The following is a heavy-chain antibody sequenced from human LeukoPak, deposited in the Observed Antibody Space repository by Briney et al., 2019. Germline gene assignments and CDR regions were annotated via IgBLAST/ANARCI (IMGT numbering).Heavy chain of an antibody. CDR1: GFTFSSYA. Sequence: PGGSLRLSCAASGFTFSSYAMHWVRQAPGKGLEWVAVISYDGSNKYYADSVKGRFTISRDNSKNTLYLQMNSLRAEDTAVYYCARDPWGGHSSGWYLFDYWGQGTLVTVSS. J-gene: IGHJ4*02. CDR3: ARDPWGGHSSGWYLFDY. V-gene: IGHV3-30-3*01. D-gene: IGHD6-19*01. CDR2: ISYDGSNK.